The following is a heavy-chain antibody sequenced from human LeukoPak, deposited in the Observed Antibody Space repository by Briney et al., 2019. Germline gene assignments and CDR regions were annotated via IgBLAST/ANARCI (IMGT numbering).Heavy chain of an antibody. V-gene: IGHV3-23*01. CDR3: AKALSTTVVTPIDAFDI. J-gene: IGHJ3*02. CDR2: ISGSGGST. D-gene: IGHD4-23*01. Sequence: PGGSLRLSCAASGFTFSSYAMSWVRQAPGKGLEWVSAISGSGGSTYYADSVKGRFTISRDNSKNTLHLQMNSLRAEDTAVYYCAKALSTTVVTPIDAFDIWGQGTMVTVSS. CDR1: GFTFSSYA.